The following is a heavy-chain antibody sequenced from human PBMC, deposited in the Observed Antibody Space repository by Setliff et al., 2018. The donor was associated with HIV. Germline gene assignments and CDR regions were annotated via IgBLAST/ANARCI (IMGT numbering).Heavy chain of an antibody. J-gene: IGHJ4*02. V-gene: IGHV1-2*02. Sequence: ASVKVSCKASGYTFTDYYIHWVRQAPGQGLQWMGWVNPNSGGTNSAQEFQGRVTMTRDTSTSIVYMELRSLRSDDTAVYYCARGPPIVVVPAALLTFDYWGQGTLVTVSS. CDR2: VNPNSGGT. CDR1: GYTFTDYY. CDR3: ARGPPIVVVPAALLTFDY. D-gene: IGHD2-2*01.